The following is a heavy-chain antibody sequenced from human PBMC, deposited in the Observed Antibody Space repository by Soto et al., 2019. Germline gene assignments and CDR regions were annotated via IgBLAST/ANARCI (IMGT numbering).Heavy chain of an antibody. V-gene: IGHV2-70*01. CDR1: GFSLSTSGMC. CDR3: ARHRYDFWSGYYTAEPYRRRNGGYYYYYYGMDV. Sequence: SGPTLVNPTQTLTLTCTFSGFSLSTSGMCVSWIRQPPGKALEWLALIDWDDDKYYSTSPKTRLTISKDTSKNQVVLTMTNMDPVDTATFYCARHRYDFWSGYYTAEPYRRRNGGYYYYYYGMDVWGQGTTVTVSS. D-gene: IGHD3-3*01. CDR2: IDWDDDK. J-gene: IGHJ6*02.